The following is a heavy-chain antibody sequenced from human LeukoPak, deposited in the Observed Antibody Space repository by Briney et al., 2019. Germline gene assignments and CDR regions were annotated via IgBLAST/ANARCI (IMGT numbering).Heavy chain of an antibody. Sequence: SETLSLTCAVSGGSISSSNWWSWVRQPPGKGLEWIGEIYHSGSTNYNPSLKSRVTISVDTSKNQFSLKLSSVTAADTAVYYCARGGGGLIQLWFQRVVVYWFDPWGQGTLVTVSS. CDR1: GGSISSSNW. CDR3: ARGGGGLIQLWFQRVVVYWFDP. D-gene: IGHD5-18*01. CDR2: IYHSGST. V-gene: IGHV4-4*02. J-gene: IGHJ5*02.